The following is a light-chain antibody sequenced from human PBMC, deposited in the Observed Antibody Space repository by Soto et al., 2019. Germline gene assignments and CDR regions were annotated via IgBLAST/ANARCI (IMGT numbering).Light chain of an antibody. CDR2: EVS. Sequence: QSALTQPASVSGSPGQSITISCTGTSSDVGGYKYVSWYQQHPGKAPKPMIYEVSNRPSGVSNRFSGSKSGNTASLTISGLQGEDEADYYCSSYTSSNTWVFGGGTKLTVL. CDR1: SSDVGGYKY. J-gene: IGLJ3*02. CDR3: SSYTSSNTWV. V-gene: IGLV2-14*01.